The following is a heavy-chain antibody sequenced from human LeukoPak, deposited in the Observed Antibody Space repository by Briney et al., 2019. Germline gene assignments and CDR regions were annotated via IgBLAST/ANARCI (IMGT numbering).Heavy chain of an antibody. CDR2: ISYDGSNK. CDR1: GFTFRIYG. J-gene: IGHJ6*03. CDR3: AKAPGGAAAGSYYYYYYMDV. Sequence: GGSLRLSCAASGFTFRIYGIHWVRQAPGKGLEWVAVISYDGSNKYYADSVKGRFTISRDNSKNTLYLQMNSLRAEDTAVYYCAKAPGGAAAGSYYYYYYMDVWGKGTTVTVSS. V-gene: IGHV3-30*12. D-gene: IGHD6-13*01.